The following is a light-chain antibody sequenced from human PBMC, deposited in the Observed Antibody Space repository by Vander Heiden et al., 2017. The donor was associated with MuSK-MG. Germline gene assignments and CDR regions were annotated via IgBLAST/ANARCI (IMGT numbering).Light chain of an antibody. CDR1: QSVLYNSNNY. CDR3: QQYFNTLPLT. V-gene: IGKV4-1*01. J-gene: IGKJ4*01. CDR2: WAS. Sequence: DIVMTQSPDTLALSLGERATINCRSSQSVLYNSNNYLACYQQKPGRPPRLLIYWASARESGVPDRFNGSGSGTDFTLTISNLQADDVAVYYCQQYFNTLPLTFGGGTKVEIK.